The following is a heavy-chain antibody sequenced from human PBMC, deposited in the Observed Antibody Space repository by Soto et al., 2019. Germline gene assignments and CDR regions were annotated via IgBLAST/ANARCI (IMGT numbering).Heavy chain of an antibody. CDR2: VYYSGST. V-gene: IGHV4-59*08. CDR1: GFSISSNY. Sequence: SEPLSLTCAVSGFSISSNYWSWIRQPPGKGLEWIRNVYYSGSTRYNPSLKSRLTISLDPSNSHFSLRLASVSAADTAVYYCERQRISVDTATLAFWGKGRLVTASS. J-gene: IGHJ4*02. CDR3: ERQRISVDTATLAF. D-gene: IGHD2-15*01.